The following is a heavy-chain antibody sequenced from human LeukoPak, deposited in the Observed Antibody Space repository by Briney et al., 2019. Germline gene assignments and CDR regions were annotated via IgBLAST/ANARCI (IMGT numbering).Heavy chain of an antibody. CDR1: GFTFSSFA. V-gene: IGHV3-30*03. CDR2: VSHDDINE. CDR3: ARDLRDCSSTSGYVLYYVMDA. D-gene: IGHD2-2*01. Sequence: GGSLRLSCAASGFTFSSFAMHWVRQAPGKGLEWLAVVSHDDINEFYADSVKGRFTISRDNSKNTLYLQMNSLRAEDTAVYYCARDLRDCSSTSGYVLYYVMDAWGQGTTVTVSS. J-gene: IGHJ6*02.